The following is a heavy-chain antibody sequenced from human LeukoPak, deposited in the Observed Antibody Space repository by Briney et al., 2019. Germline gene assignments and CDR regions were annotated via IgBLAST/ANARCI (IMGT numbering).Heavy chain of an antibody. Sequence: KTSETLSLTCAVYGGSFSGYYWSWIRQPPGKGLEWIGEINHSGSTNYNPSLKSRVTISVDTSKNQFSLKLSSVTAADTAVYYCASVGYYDSSGYRDYWGQGTLVTVSS. V-gene: IGHV4-34*01. D-gene: IGHD3-22*01. CDR3: ASVGYYDSSGYRDY. CDR2: INHSGST. J-gene: IGHJ4*02. CDR1: GGSFSGYY.